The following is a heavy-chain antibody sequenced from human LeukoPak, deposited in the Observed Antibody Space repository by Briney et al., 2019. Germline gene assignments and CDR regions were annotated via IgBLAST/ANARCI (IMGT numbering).Heavy chain of an antibody. Sequence: PGGSLRLSCAAPGFSFNSHAMSWVRQAPGKGLEWVAVISYDGRNEYYADSVRGRFTTSRDDSKNTVFLQMNSLRGDDTAVYYCARESGSGWYDYWGQGTPVTVSS. V-gene: IGHV3-30*03. J-gene: IGHJ4*02. D-gene: IGHD6-19*01. CDR2: ISYDGRNE. CDR3: ARESGSGWYDY. CDR1: GFSFNSHA.